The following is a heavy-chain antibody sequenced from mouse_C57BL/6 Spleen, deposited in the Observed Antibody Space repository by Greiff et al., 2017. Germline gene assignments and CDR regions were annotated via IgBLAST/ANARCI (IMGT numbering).Heavy chain of an antibody. CDR1: GFTFSSYT. J-gene: IGHJ3*01. CDR2: ISGGGGNT. V-gene: IGHV5-9*01. Sequence: EVKLVESGGGLVKPGGSLKLSCAASGFTFSSYTMSWVRQTPEKRLEWVTTISGGGGNTYYPDSVKGRFTISRDNAKNTLYLQLSSLRSEDTALYYCARESYGNYVWFAYWGQGTLVTVSA. CDR3: ARESYGNYVWFAY. D-gene: IGHD2-1*01.